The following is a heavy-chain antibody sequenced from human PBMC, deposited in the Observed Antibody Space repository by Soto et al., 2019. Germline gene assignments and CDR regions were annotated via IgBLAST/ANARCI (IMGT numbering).Heavy chain of an antibody. CDR2: ISGTGAST. Sequence: EVSLLESGGGLVQRGGSLRLSCAASGLSFSSYAMTWVRQAPGKGLEWVSGISGTGASTYYADSVKGRFTISRDNPKDTLYLEMNSLRGEDTAIYYCAKGLGGITMPRGVRRGLDVWGQGTTVTVFS. V-gene: IGHV3-23*01. J-gene: IGHJ6*02. D-gene: IGHD3-10*01. CDR3: AKGLGGITMPRGVRRGLDV. CDR1: GLSFSSYA.